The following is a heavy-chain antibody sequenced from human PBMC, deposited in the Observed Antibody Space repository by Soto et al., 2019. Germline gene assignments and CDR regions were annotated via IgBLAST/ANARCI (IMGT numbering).Heavy chain of an antibody. Sequence: ASVKVSCKASGYIFTSWRITWVRQAPGQGLEYMGWINPYNGKTNYAQKIQGRVTMTTDTSTNTAYMELGSLRSDDTALYYCARESGGLDPWGQGTLVTVSS. J-gene: IGHJ5*02. CDR1: GYIFTSWR. CDR3: ARESGGLDP. CDR2: INPYNGKT. V-gene: IGHV1-18*01.